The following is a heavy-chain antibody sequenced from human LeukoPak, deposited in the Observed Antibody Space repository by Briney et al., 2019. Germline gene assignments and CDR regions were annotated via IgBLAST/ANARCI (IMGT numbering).Heavy chain of an antibody. CDR1: GGAFSSYA. J-gene: IGHJ4*02. D-gene: IGHD5-24*01. CDR2: IIPILGIA. CDR3: ARGRDGYKSYSDY. Sequence: SVKVSCKASGGAFSSYAISWVRQAPGQGLEWMGRIIPILGIANYAQKFQGRVTITADKSTSTAYMELSSLRSEDTAVYYCARGRDGYKSYSDYWGQGTLVTVSS. V-gene: IGHV1-69*04.